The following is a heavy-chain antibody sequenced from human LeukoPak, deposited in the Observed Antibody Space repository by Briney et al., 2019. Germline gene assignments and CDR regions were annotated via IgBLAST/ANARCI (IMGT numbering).Heavy chain of an antibody. CDR1: GFTFDDYA. CDR2: ISWDGGST. CDR3: AKDRGGSCHYFDY. Sequence: GGFLRLSCAASGFTFDDYAMHWVRQAPGKGLEWVSLISWDGGSTHYADSVKGRFTISRDNSKNSLYLQMNSLRAEDTALYYCAKDRGGSCHYFDYWGQGTLVTVSS. D-gene: IGHD1-26*01. V-gene: IGHV3-43D*04. J-gene: IGHJ4*02.